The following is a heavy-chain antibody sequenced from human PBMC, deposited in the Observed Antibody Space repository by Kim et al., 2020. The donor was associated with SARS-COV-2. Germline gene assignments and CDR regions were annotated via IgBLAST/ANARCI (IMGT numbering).Heavy chain of an antibody. CDR2: SRNKAKSYTT. J-gene: IGHJ4*02. Sequence: GGSLRLSCAASGFIFSDLYMDWVRQAPGKGPEWVGRSRNKAKSYTTEYAESVKGRFTISRDDSKNSLYLQMNSLKTEDTAVYYCTLMGVTGYWGQGTLVTVSS. CDR3: TLMGVTGY. V-gene: IGHV3-72*01. CDR1: GFIFSDLY. D-gene: IGHD3-10*01.